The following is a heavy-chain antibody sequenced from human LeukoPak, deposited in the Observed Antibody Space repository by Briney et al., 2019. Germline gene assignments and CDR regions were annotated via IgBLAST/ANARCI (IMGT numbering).Heavy chain of an antibody. Sequence: SETLSLTCTVSGGSMSSYYWSWIRQPPGKGLEWIGYIYYSGSTNYNPSLKSRVTISVDTSKNQFSLKLSSVTAADTAVYYCARVRDSSGYDYYYYMDVWGKGTTLTVSS. CDR3: ARVRDSSGYDYYYYMDV. CDR1: GGSMSSYY. D-gene: IGHD3-22*01. J-gene: IGHJ6*03. V-gene: IGHV4-59*01. CDR2: IYYSGST.